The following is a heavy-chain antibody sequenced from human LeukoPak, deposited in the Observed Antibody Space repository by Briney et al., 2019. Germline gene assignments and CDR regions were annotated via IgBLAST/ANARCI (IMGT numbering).Heavy chain of an antibody. D-gene: IGHD6-19*01. CDR3: ARCNPPFWQWLARRAFDI. Sequence: PSETLSLTCTVSGGSISSSSYYWGWIRQPPGKGLEWIGEINHSGSTNYNPSLKSRVTISVDTSKNQFSLKLSSVTAADTAVYYCARCNPPFWQWLARRAFDIWGQGTMVTVSS. CDR2: INHSGST. V-gene: IGHV4-39*07. J-gene: IGHJ3*02. CDR1: GGSISSSSYY.